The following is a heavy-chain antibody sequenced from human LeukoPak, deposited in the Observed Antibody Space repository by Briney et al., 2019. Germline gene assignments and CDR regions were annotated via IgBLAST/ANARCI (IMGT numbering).Heavy chain of an antibody. CDR1: GFTFSSYG. CDR2: IWYDGSNK. D-gene: IGHD2-2*01. Sequence: SGGSLRLSCAASGFTFSSYGMHWVRHAPGKGLEWVAVIWYDGSNKYYADSVKGRFTISRDNSKNTLYLQMNSLRAEDTAVYYCARSLVVVPAIDAFDIWGQGTMVTVSS. V-gene: IGHV3-33*01. CDR3: ARSLVVVPAIDAFDI. J-gene: IGHJ3*02.